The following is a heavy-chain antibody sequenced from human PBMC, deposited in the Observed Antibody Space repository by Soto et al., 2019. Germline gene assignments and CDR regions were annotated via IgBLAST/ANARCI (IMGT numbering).Heavy chain of an antibody. J-gene: IGHJ4*02. CDR1: GFTFSKYG. CDR3: ARCGAECSLDY. CDR2: IWYDGSNK. Sequence: VQLVESGGGVVQPGRSLRLSCAAYGFTFSKYGIHWVRQAPGKGLEWVALIWYDGSNKYYADSVKGRFTVSRDNSKDTVYLRMNSLRAEDTGVYYCARCGAECSLDYWGQGILVTVSS. D-gene: IGHD1-26*01. V-gene: IGHV3-33*01.